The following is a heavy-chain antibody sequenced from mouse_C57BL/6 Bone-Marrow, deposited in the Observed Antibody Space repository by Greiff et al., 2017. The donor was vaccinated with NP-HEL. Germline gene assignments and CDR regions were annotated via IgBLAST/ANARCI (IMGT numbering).Heavy chain of an antibody. CDR1: GYTFTDYN. CDR3: ARGILRSMDY. V-gene: IGHV1-22*01. J-gene: IGHJ4*01. CDR2: INPNNGGT. D-gene: IGHD1-1*01. Sequence: VHVKQSGPELVKPGASVKMSCKASGYTFTDYNMHWVKQSHGKSLEWVGYINPNNGGTSYNQKFKGKATLTVNKSSSTAYMELRSLTSEDSAVYYCARGILRSMDYWGQGTSVTVSS.